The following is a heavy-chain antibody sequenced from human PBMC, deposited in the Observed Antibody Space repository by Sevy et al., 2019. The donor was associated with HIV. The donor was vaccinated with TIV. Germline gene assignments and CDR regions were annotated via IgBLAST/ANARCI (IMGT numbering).Heavy chain of an antibody. Sequence: GGSLRLSCVASGFNFVDYVIHWVRQTPGKGLEWVSGLNWRNDNIGSADSLRGRFTVSRDNAKNSLYLEMNDLRPEDTALYYCARSRGIEPAALAGMDVWGQGTTVTVSS. CDR3: ARSRGIEPAALAGMDV. CDR1: GFNFVDYV. CDR2: LNWRNDNI. D-gene: IGHD2-2*01. J-gene: IGHJ6*02. V-gene: IGHV3-9*01.